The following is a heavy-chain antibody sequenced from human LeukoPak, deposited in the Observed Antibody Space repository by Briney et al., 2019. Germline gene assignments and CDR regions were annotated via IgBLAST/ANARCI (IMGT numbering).Heavy chain of an antibody. Sequence: QPGGSLRLSCAASGFIFSASGMSWVRQAPGKGLEWVSYISSSGSTIYYADSVKGRFTISRDNAKNSLYLQMNSLRAEDTAVYYCARVGRRSYPDYWGQGTLVTVSS. V-gene: IGHV3-48*04. CDR3: ARVGRRSYPDY. D-gene: IGHD1-26*01. CDR2: ISSSGSTI. J-gene: IGHJ4*02. CDR1: GFIFSASG.